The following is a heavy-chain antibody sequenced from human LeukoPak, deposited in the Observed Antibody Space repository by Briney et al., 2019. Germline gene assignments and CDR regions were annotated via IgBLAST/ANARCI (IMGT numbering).Heavy chain of an antibody. CDR3: ARDPCEDGRDDSLGY. CDR1: GYSMSSGYY. Sequence: PSETLSLTCSVSGYSMSSGYYWGWTRQPPGKGLEWVGSISHSGITFFNPSLKSRVTMSVDASTNQFSLRLNSVTAADTAVYYCARDPCEDGRDDSLGYWGQGTLVAVSS. V-gene: IGHV4-38-2*02. CDR2: ISHSGIT. D-gene: IGHD2-21*01. J-gene: IGHJ4*02.